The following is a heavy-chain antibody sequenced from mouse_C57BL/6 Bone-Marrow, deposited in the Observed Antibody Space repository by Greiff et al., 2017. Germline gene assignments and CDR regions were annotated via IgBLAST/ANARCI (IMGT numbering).Heavy chain of an antibody. CDR1: GYSITSGYY. CDR2: ISYDGSN. CDR3: ARGNYYGSSPYWYFDV. Sequence: EVQLQESGPGLVKPSQSLSLTCSVTGYSITSGYYWNWIRQFPGNTLEWMGYISYDGSNNYNPSLKNRISITRDTSKNQFFLKLNSVTTEDTATYYCARGNYYGSSPYWYFDVWGTGTTVTVSS. D-gene: IGHD1-1*01. J-gene: IGHJ1*03. V-gene: IGHV3-6*01.